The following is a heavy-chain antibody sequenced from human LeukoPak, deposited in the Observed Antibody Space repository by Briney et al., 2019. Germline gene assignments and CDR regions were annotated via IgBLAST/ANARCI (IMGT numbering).Heavy chain of an antibody. D-gene: IGHD3-3*01. CDR2: INPNSGGT. CDR1: GYIFTGYY. V-gene: IGHV1-2*02. Sequence: ASVKVSCKASGYIFTGYYMHWVRQAPGQGLEWMGWINPNSGGTNYAQKFQGRVTMTRDTSISTAYIELSRLRSDDTAVYYCARLVDFWSGYYTGRYYFDYWGQGTLVTVSS. CDR3: ARLVDFWSGYYTGRYYFDY. J-gene: IGHJ4*02.